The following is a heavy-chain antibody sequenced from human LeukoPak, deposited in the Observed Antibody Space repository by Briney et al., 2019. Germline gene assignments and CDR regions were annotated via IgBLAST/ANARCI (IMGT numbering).Heavy chain of an antibody. CDR1: GYTFTSYG. D-gene: IGHD3-9*01. CDR2: ISAYNGNT. CDR3: ASQGYDILTGYYFDY. V-gene: IGHV1-18*01. J-gene: IGHJ4*02. Sequence: AASVKVSCKASGYTFTSYGISWVRQAPGQGLEWMGWISAYNGNTNYAQKLQGRVTMTTDTSTSTAYMELRSLRSDDTAVYYCASQGYDILTGYYFDYWGQGTLVTVSS.